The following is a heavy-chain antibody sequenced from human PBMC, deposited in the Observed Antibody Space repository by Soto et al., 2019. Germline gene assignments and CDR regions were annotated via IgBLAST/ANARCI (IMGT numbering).Heavy chain of an antibody. CDR2: INAGNGNT. Sequence: QVQLVQSGAEVKKPGASVKVSCKASGYTFTSYAMHWVRQAPGQRLEWMGWINAGNGNTKYSQKFQGRVTITRDTSASTAYMELSSMRSEDTAVYYCERGVKVTTPLFGYWGQGTLVTASS. CDR1: GYTFTSYA. V-gene: IGHV1-3*01. D-gene: IGHD4-4*01. CDR3: ERGVKVTTPLFGY. J-gene: IGHJ4*02.